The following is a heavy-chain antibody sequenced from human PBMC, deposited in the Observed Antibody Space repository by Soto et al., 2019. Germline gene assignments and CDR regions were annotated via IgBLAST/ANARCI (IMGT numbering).Heavy chain of an antibody. CDR2: INWNGDAT. D-gene: IGHD3-10*01. Sequence: DVQLVESGGGLVQPGRSLRLSCAASGFTFDDYAIHWVRQAPGKGLEWVSGINWNGDATGYADSVKGRFTISRDNAKNSLYLQMISLTTEDTAVYSWANLPLYGSGFDCWGQGTLVTVSS. J-gene: IGHJ4*02. CDR1: GFTFDDYA. CDR3: ANLPLYGSGFDC. V-gene: IGHV3-9*01.